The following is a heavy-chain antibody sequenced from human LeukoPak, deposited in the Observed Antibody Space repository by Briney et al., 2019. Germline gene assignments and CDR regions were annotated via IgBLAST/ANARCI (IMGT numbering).Heavy chain of an antibody. CDR1: GYSFTSYW. Sequence: GESLKISCKGSGYSFTSYWIGWVRQMPGKGLEWMGIIYPGDSDVRYSPPFQGQVTISVDKSISTTYLQWSSLKASDTAMYYCARLGNSWDLVDYWGQGTRVTVSS. CDR3: ARLGNSWDLVDY. CDR2: IYPGDSDV. V-gene: IGHV5-51*01. D-gene: IGHD5-18*01. J-gene: IGHJ4*02.